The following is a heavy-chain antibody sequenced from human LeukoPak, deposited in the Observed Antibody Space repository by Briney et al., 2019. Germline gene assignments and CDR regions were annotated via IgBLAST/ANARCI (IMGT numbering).Heavy chain of an antibody. CDR1: GGSFSGYY. D-gene: IGHD5-24*01. CDR3: ARAGRRDGYTH. J-gene: IGHJ4*02. Sequence: SETLSLTCAVYGGSFSGYYWSWLRQPPGKGLEWIGEINHSGSTNYNPSLKSRVTISVDTSKNQFSLKLSSVTAADTAVYYCARAGRRDGYTHWGQGTLVTVSS. CDR2: INHSGST. V-gene: IGHV4-34*01.